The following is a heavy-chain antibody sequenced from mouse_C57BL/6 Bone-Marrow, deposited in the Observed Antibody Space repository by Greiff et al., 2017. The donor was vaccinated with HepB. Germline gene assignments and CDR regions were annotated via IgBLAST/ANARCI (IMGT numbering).Heavy chain of an antibody. Sequence: VQLQQSGAELVRPGASVKLSCTASGFNIKDDYMHWVKQRPEQGLEWIGWIDPENGDTEYASKFQGKATIKADTSSNTAYLQLSSLTSEVTAVYYCTPSSTVHIAYWGQGTLVTVSA. J-gene: IGHJ3*01. CDR3: TPSSTVHIAY. CDR2: IDPENGDT. D-gene: IGHD1-1*01. CDR1: GFNIKDDY. V-gene: IGHV14-4*01.